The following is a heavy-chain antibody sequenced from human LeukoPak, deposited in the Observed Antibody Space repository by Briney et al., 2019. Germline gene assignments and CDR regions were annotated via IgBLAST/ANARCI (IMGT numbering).Heavy chain of an antibody. Sequence: PGGSLRLSCAASGFTFSTYNMNWVRQAPGKGLEWVSYISSTSTTIYYADSVKGRFTISRDNAKNSLSLQLNSLRAEDTAIYYCARVRDYDSSGYHPYDYWGQGALVTVSS. CDR3: ARVRDYDSSGYHPYDY. D-gene: IGHD3-22*01. CDR1: GFTFSTYN. CDR2: ISSTSTTI. J-gene: IGHJ4*02. V-gene: IGHV3-48*01.